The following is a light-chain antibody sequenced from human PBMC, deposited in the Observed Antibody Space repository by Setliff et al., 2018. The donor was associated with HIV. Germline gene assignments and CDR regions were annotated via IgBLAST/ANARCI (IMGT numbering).Light chain of an antibody. Sequence: QSVLTQPASVSGSPGQSITISCTGTSNDVGRYDLVSWYQQHPARAPKLIISQATRRPSGVSNRFSGSKSGNVASLTISGLQAEDEADYYCCSNTGSNTFVFGTGTKVTVL. CDR2: QAT. CDR1: SNDVGRYDL. V-gene: IGLV2-23*01. CDR3: CSNTGSNTFV. J-gene: IGLJ1*01.